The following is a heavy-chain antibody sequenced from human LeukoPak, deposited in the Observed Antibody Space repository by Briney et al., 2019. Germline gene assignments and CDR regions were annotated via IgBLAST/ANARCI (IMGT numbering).Heavy chain of an antibody. CDR2: IYSGGST. CDR3: ARGGRGVRVVQYAFDI. D-gene: IGHD3-10*01. J-gene: IGHJ3*02. Sequence: GVSLRLSCAASGFTVSSNDMIWVRQSPGKGREGVSFIYSGGSTYYADSVKGRFTISRDNSKNALYLEMNRLRAEDTAVYYCARGGRGVRVVQYAFDIWGQGTMVSVSS. V-gene: IGHV3-66*01. CDR1: GFTVSSND.